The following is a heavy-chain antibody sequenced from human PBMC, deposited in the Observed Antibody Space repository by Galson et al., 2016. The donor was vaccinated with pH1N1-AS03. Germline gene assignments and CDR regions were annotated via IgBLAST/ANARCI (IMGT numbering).Heavy chain of an antibody. CDR1: GGSISTSY. J-gene: IGHJ2*01. CDR2: MYQGGTT. D-gene: IGHD3-16*01. V-gene: IGHV4-59*01. Sequence: ETLSLTCTVSGGSISTSYWNWIRRPPGKEMEWIGYMYQGGTTTYNPSLQSRVTMSVDTSKKQFSLTLTSVTAADTAVYYCAREKRISFGGGRWYFDLWGRGTLVTVSS. CDR3: AREKRISFGGGRWYFDL.